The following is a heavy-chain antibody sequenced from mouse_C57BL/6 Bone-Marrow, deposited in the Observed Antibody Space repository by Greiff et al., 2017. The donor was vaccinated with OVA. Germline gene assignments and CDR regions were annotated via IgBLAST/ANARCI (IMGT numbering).Heavy chain of an antibody. CDR2: IDPSDSYT. V-gene: IGHV1-59*01. Sequence: QVQLKQPGAELVRPGTSVKLSCKASGYTFTSYWMHWVKQRPGQGLEWIGVIDPSDSYTNYNQKFKGKATLTADTSSSTAYMQLSSLTSEDSAVYYCARSSLWMAYWGQGTPVTVSA. CDR3: ARSSLWMAY. J-gene: IGHJ3*01. D-gene: IGHD1-1*02. CDR1: GYTFTSYW.